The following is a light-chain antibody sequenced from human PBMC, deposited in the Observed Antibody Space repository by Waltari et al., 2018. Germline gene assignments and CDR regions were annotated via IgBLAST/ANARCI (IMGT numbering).Light chain of an antibody. CDR1: QSVSSY. Sequence: EIVFTHSPATLSVSPGERATISCRASQSVSSYLAWYQQKPGQAPRLLIYDASNRATGIPARFSGSGSGTDFTLTISSLEPEDFAVYYCQQRSNWPLYTFGQGTKLEIK. J-gene: IGKJ2*01. V-gene: IGKV3-11*01. CDR2: DAS. CDR3: QQRSNWPLYT.